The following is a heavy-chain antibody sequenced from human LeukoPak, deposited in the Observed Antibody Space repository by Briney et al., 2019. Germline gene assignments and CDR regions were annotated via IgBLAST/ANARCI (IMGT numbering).Heavy chain of an antibody. V-gene: IGHV4-4*07. J-gene: IGHJ6*03. CDR2: IYTSGST. Sequence: SETLSLTCTVSGGSVSIYYWNRIRQPAGKGLEWIGRIYTSGSTKYNPSLKSRVTMSVDTSKNQFSLKLSSVTAADTAVYYCARAGYVSRPGGYYYYMDVWGKGTTVTVSS. CDR1: GGSVSIYY. D-gene: IGHD3-10*02. CDR3: ARAGYVSRPGGYYYYMDV.